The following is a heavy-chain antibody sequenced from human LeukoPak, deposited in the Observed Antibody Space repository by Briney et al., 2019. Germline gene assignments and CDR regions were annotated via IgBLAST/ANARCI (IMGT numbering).Heavy chain of an antibody. CDR2: ICYSGST. Sequence: PSETLSLTCTVSGGSVSSGSYYWSWIRQPPGKGLEWIGYICYSGSTNYNPSLKSRVTISVDTSKNQFSLKLSSVTAADTAVYYCARDSGSYPNDYWGQGTLVTVSS. J-gene: IGHJ4*02. V-gene: IGHV4-61*01. D-gene: IGHD1-26*01. CDR1: GGSVSSGSYY. CDR3: ARDSGSYPNDY.